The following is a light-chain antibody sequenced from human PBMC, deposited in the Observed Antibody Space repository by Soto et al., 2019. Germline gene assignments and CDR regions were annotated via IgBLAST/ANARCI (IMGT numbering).Light chain of an antibody. Sequence: QSVLTQPASVSGSPGQSITISCTGTSSDVGHNKYVSWYQQYPGKVPKLLINEVSNRPSGVSARFSGSKSGNTASLTISGLLAEDEADYFCTSSTTDSLYVFGRGTKVTVL. J-gene: IGLJ1*01. CDR3: TSSTTDSLYV. V-gene: IGLV2-14*01. CDR1: SSDVGHNKY. CDR2: EVS.